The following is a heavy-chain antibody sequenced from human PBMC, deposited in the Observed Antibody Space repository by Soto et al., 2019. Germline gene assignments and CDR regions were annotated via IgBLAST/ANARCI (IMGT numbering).Heavy chain of an antibody. CDR1: GFTSVDPD. CDR3: VRDGSSGWHFDS. J-gene: IGHJ4*02. D-gene: IGHD6-19*01. CDR2: ISGCGGTT. Sequence: PGGSLGLSCAASGFTSVDPDGSWVRQNPGKGLEWGSAISGCGGTTYFADSVKGRFTISRDNSRSTLSLQMNSLRAEDTAVYYCVRDGSSGWHFDSWGQGTLVTVSS. V-gene: IGHV3-23*01.